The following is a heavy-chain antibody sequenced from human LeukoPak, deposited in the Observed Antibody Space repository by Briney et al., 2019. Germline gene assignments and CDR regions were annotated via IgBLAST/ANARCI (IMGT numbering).Heavy chain of an antibody. V-gene: IGHV3-33*01. D-gene: IGHD5-12*01. CDR1: GFTFSSYG. CDR3: ARDLYSGYELDY. CDR2: MWYDGSNK. Sequence: GGSLRLSCAASGFTFSSYGMHWVRQAPGKGLEWVAVMWYDGSNKYYADSVKGRFTISRDNSKNTLYLQMNSLRAEDTAAYYCARDLYSGYELDYWGQGTLVTVSS. J-gene: IGHJ4*02.